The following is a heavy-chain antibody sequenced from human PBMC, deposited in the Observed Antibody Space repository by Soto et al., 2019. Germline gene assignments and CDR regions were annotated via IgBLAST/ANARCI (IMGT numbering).Heavy chain of an antibody. Sequence: EVHLLESGGGLVQPGGSLRLSCAASGFTFSSYAMSWVRQAPGKGLEWVSAISGSGGTTYYADSVKGRFTLPSDNSKNTLDLQMNTLRAEDTAVYYCAKFFVETGGSSGWPWHFDCWGQGALVTVSS. CDR1: GFTFSSYA. CDR3: AKFFVETGGSSGWPWHFDC. CDR2: ISGSGGTT. V-gene: IGHV3-23*01. J-gene: IGHJ4*02. D-gene: IGHD6-25*01.